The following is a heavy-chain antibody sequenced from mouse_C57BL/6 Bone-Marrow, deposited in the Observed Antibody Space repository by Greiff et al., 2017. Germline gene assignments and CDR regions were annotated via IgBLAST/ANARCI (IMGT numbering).Heavy chain of an antibody. CDR2: IDPSDSYT. CDR1: GYSFTSYW. V-gene: IGHV1-50*01. J-gene: IGHJ2*01. D-gene: IGHD1-1*01. Sequence: QVQLQQPGAELVKPGASVKLSCKASGYSFTSYWLQWVKQRPGKGLEWIGEIDPSDSYTNSNQKFNGKSTLTVDPSPSTAYMQVSIQTSEDSDVDYGAREVVMYYFDYWGQGTTLTVSS. CDR3: AREVVMYYFDY.